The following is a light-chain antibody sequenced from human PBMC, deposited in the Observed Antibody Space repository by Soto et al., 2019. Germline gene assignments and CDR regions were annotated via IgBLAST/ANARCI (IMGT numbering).Light chain of an antibody. CDR1: HRVSSY. CDR3: QHYNKWPPWT. V-gene: IGKV3-15*01. Sequence: EIVMTQSPATLSVSPGERASLSCMASHRVSSYLAWYQQRPGQAPRLLIYGASIRATTTPAKFSGSGSGTEFTLTISSLQSEDFAVYYCQHYNKWPPWTFGQGTKVDI. J-gene: IGKJ1*01. CDR2: GAS.